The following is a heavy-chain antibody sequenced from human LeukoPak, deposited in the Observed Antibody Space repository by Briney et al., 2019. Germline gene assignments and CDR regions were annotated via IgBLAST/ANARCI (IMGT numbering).Heavy chain of an antibody. Sequence: GGSLRLSCAASGFTFSSYAMSWVRQAPGKGLEWVSVIYSGGSTYYADSVKGRFTISRDNSKNTLYLQMNSLRAEDTAVYYCARESYCSGGSCSSLDYWGQGTLVTVSS. CDR1: GFTFSSYA. J-gene: IGHJ4*02. V-gene: IGHV3-53*01. D-gene: IGHD2-15*01. CDR2: IYSGGST. CDR3: ARESYCSGGSCSSLDY.